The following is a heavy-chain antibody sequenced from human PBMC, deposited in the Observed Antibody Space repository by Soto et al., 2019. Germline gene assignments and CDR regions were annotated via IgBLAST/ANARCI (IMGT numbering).Heavy chain of an antibody. D-gene: IGHD4-4*01. V-gene: IGHV1-69*01. CDR2: IIPIFGTA. CDR1: GGTFSSYA. J-gene: IGHJ4*02. Sequence: QVQLVQSGAEVKKPGSSVKVSCKASGGTFSSYAISWVRQAPGQGLEWMGGIIPIFGTANYAQKFQGRVTITADESTSTDYLELSSLRSEDTAVYYCARGFPRGRNYCGSEDYWGQGTLVTVSS. CDR3: ARGFPRGRNYCGSEDY.